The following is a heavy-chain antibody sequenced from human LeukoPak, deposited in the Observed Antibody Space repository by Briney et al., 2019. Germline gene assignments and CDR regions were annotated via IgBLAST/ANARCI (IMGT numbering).Heavy chain of an antibody. CDR3: ATGRGYSGYGYNWFDP. CDR1: GYTLTELS. CDR2: FDPEDGET. Sequence: ASVKDSCKVSGYTLTELSMHWVRQAPGKGLEWMGGFDPEDGETIYAQKFQGRVTTTEDTSTDTAYMELSSLRSEDTAVYYCATGRGYSGYGYNWFDPWGQGTLVTVSS. J-gene: IGHJ5*02. V-gene: IGHV1-24*01. D-gene: IGHD5-12*01.